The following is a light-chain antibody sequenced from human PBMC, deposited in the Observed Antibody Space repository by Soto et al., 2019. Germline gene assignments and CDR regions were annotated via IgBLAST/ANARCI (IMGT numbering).Light chain of an antibody. CDR3: QQYNSYPWT. J-gene: IGKJ1*01. V-gene: IGKV1-5*03. Sequence: DIQMTQSPSTLSGSVGDRVTITCRASQTISSWLAWYQQKPGKAPKPLIYKASTLKSGVPSRFSGSGSGTAFTLTISSLQPDDFATYYCQQYNSYPWTFGQGAKVDIK. CDR2: KAS. CDR1: QTISSW.